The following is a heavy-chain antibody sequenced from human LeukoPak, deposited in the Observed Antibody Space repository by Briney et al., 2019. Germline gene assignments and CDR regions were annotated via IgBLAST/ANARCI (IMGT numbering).Heavy chain of an antibody. CDR3: ARAVYYGPPEGP. V-gene: IGHV4-59*01. Sequence: PSETLSLTCTVSGGSINSYYWSWIRQPPGKGLEWIGYIYYSGSTNYNPSLKSRVTISVDTSKNQFSLKLSSVTAADTAVYYCARAVYYGPPEGPWGQGTLVTVSS. CDR1: GGSINSYY. CDR2: IYYSGST. D-gene: IGHD3-22*01. J-gene: IGHJ5*02.